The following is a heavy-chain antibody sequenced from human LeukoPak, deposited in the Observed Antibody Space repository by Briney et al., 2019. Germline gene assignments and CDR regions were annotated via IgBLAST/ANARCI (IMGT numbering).Heavy chain of an antibody. CDR3: ANHYGDYNTPFDY. J-gene: IGHJ4*02. CDR1: GGSFSGYY. V-gene: IGHV4-34*01. Sequence: SETLSLTCAVYGGSFSGYYWSWIRQPPGKGLEWIGEINHSGSTNYNPSLKSRVTISVDTSKNQFSLKLSSVTAADTAVYYRANHYGDYNTPFDYWGQGTLVTVSS. D-gene: IGHD4-17*01. CDR2: INHSGST.